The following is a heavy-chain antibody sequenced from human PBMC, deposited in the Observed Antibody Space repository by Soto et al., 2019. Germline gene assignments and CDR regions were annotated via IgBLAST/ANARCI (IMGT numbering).Heavy chain of an antibody. V-gene: IGHV1-18*01. J-gene: IGHJ6*02. CDR2: ISADNINT. CDR3: ARCIQEDYYYGMDV. CDR1: GYTFYSHS. D-gene: IGHD5-18*01. Sequence: QAQLVQSGAEVKKPGASVKVSCKASGYTFYSHSISWVRQAPGPGLEWMGRISADNINTKYAQKFRGRVTMTTDTSTSTVYMELRNLRSDDTAVYYCARCIQEDYYYGMDVWGQGTTVTVSS.